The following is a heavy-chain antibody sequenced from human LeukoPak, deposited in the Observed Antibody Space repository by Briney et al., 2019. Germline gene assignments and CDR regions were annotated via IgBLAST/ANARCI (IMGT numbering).Heavy chain of an antibody. CDR3: ARDDWYY. CDR2: IYYSGST. V-gene: IGHV4-39*07. D-gene: IGHD2-21*01. CDR1: GGSISSSSYY. Sequence: SETLSLACTVSGGSISSSSYYWGWIRQPPGKGLEWIGSIYYSGSTYYNPSLKSRVTISVDTSKNQFSLKLSSVTAADTAVYYCARDDWYYWGQGTLVTVSS. J-gene: IGHJ4*02.